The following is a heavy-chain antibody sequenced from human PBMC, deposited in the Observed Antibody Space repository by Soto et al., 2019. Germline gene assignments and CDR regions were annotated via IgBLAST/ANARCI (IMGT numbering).Heavy chain of an antibody. V-gene: IGHV4-39*01. CDR3: ARHPCSSTNCQYYYYGLDV. J-gene: IGHJ6*02. D-gene: IGHD2-2*01. CDR2: IYYSGST. CDR1: GGSINSGRYY. Sequence: SETLSLTCSVSGGSINSGRYYLGWIRQTPGKGLEWIGSIYYSGSTYYKSSLKSRVTISVDTSKNQFSLKLSSVTAADTAVYYCARHPCSSTNCQYYYYGLDVWGQGTTVTVSS.